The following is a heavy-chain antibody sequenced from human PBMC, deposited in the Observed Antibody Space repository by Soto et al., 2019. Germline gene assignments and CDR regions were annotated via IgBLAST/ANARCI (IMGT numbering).Heavy chain of an antibody. CDR1: RFTFSKYW. CDR2: ISPAGSEK. V-gene: IGHV3-7*01. Sequence: EVQLVESGGGLVQPGGSLRLSCAASRFTFSKYWMSWVRQAPGKGPEWVANISPAGSEKFYVGSVKGRFTISRDNAETSLFLQMNSLRAEATVVYYCARDQGYLDYWGQGAPVTVSS. J-gene: IGHJ4*02. D-gene: IGHD3-16*02. CDR3: ARDQGYLDY.